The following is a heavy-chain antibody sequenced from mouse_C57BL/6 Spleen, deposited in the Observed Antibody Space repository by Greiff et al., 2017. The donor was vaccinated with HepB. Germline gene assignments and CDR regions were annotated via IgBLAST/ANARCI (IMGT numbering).Heavy chain of an antibody. CDR3: ARNPFTTVVFDY. CDR2: IYPGDGDT. V-gene: IGHV1-82*01. Sequence: QVQLQQSGPELVKPGASVKISCKASGYAFSSSWMNWVKQRPGKGLEWIGRIYPGDGDTNYNGKFKGKATLTADKSSSTAYMQLSSLTSEDSAVYFCARNPFTTVVFDYWGQGTTLTVSS. CDR1: GYAFSSSW. J-gene: IGHJ2*01. D-gene: IGHD1-1*01.